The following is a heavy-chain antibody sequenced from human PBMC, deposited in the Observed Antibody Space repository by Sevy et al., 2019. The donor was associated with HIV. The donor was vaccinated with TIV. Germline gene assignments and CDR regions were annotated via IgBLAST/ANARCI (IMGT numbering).Heavy chain of an antibody. D-gene: IGHD1-1*01. CDR1: GFPFSSYG. CDR2: IRYDGSNK. CDR3: AKVSFAGSSWVSYYMDV. Sequence: GGSLRLSCAASGFPFSSYGMHWVRQAPGKGLEWVAFIRYDGSNKYYAESVKGRFTISRDNSKNTLYLQMNSLRVEDTAVYYCAKVSFAGSSWVSYYMDVWGNGTTVTVSS. V-gene: IGHV3-30*02. J-gene: IGHJ6*03.